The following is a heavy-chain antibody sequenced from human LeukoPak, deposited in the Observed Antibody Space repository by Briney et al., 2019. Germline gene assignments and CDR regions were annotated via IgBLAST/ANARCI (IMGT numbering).Heavy chain of an antibody. CDR1: GGSISSYY. D-gene: IGHD6-13*01. CDR2: IYTSGST. Sequence: SETLSLTCTVSGGSISSYYWSWIRQPAGKGLEWIGRIYTSGSTNYNPSLKSRVTISVDTSKNQFSLKLSSVTAADTAVYYCARGGYSSSWYRVTGFWFDPWGQGTLVTVSS. V-gene: IGHV4-4*07. J-gene: IGHJ5*02. CDR3: ARGGYSSSWYRVTGFWFDP.